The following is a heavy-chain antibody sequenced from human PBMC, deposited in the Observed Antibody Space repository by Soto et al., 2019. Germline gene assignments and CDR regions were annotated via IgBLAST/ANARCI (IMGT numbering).Heavy chain of an antibody. CDR3: ARRVEQWLGNGAFDI. Sequence: ASVKVSCKASGGTFSSYTISWVRQAPGQGLEWMGRIIPILGIANYAQKFQGRVTITADKSTSTAYMELSSLRSEDTAVYYCARRVEQWLGNGAFDIWGQGTMVTVSS. V-gene: IGHV1-69*02. CDR1: GGTFSSYT. D-gene: IGHD6-19*01. J-gene: IGHJ3*02. CDR2: IIPILGIA.